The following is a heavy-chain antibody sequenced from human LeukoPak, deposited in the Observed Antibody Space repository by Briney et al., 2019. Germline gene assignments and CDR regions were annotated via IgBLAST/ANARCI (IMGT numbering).Heavy chain of an antibody. D-gene: IGHD3-22*01. Sequence: GGSLRLSCAASGFTFSSYWMHWVRHAPGKGLVWVSRIKSDGSTNYADSVKGRFTISRDNAKNTVSLQMNSLRPEDTGVYYCARAPSEIGGYYPEYFRHWGQGTLVTVSS. CDR3: ARAPSEIGGYYPEYFRH. V-gene: IGHV3-74*01. J-gene: IGHJ1*01. CDR1: GFTFSSYW. CDR2: IKSDGST.